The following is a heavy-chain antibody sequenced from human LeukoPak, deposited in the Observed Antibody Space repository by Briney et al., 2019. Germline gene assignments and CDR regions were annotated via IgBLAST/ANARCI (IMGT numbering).Heavy chain of an antibody. CDR1: GFTFSSYW. Sequence: PGGSLRLSCVASGFTFSSYWMSCVRQAPGKGLEWVANVKQDGSEKYYVDSVKGRFTISRDNAKNSLYLQMNGLRVEDTAVYYCARCGIHGYNYGHDAFDIWGQGTMVTVSS. V-gene: IGHV3-7*01. CDR2: VKQDGSEK. D-gene: IGHD5-18*01. J-gene: IGHJ3*02. CDR3: ARCGIHGYNYGHDAFDI.